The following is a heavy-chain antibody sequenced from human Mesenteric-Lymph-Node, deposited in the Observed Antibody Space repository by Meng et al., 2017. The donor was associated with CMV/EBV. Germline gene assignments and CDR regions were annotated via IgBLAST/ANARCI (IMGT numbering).Heavy chain of an antibody. V-gene: IGHV4-31*02. Sequence: GGYYWSWIRQHPGKGLEWIGYIYYSGSTYYTPSLKSRVTISVDTSKNQFSLKLSSVTAADTAVYYCARAPRYYYDSSGYYHSTLFDYWGQGTLVTVSS. CDR2: IYYSGST. CDR1: GGYY. J-gene: IGHJ4*02. CDR3: ARAPRYYYDSSGYYHSTLFDY. D-gene: IGHD3-22*01.